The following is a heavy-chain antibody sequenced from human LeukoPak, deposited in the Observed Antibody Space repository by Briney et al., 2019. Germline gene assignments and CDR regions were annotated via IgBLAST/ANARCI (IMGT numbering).Heavy chain of an antibody. CDR1: GYTFTGYY. CDR3: ARLSYDSSGYYNWFDP. V-gene: IGHV1-2*02. J-gene: IGHJ5*02. D-gene: IGHD3-22*01. CDR2: INPNSGGT. Sequence: GASVKVSCKASGYTFTGYYMHWVRQAPRQGLEWMGWINPNSGGTNYAQKFQGRVTMTRDTSISTAYMELSRLRSDDTAVYYCARLSYDSSGYYNWFDPWGQGTLVTVSS.